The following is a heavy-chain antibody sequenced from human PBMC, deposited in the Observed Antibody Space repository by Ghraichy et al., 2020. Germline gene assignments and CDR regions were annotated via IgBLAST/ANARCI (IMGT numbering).Heavy chain of an antibody. CDR1: GYSISSGYW. D-gene: IGHD6-13*01. CDR2: IYSSGGT. J-gene: IGHJ4*02. Sequence: ETLSLTCAVSGYSISSGYWWGWIRQPPGKELEWVGYIYSSGGTYYNPSLNSRMTMSEDTYKNQFSLNLRSVTAVDSGIYFCAQYNSSTDAHSFDSWGQGILVTVSS. CDR3: AQYNSSTDAHSFDS. V-gene: IGHV4-28*04.